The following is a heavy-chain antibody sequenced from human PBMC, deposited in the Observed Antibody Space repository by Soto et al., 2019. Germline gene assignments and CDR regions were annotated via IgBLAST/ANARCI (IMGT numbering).Heavy chain of an antibody. V-gene: IGHV3-30*18. Sequence: GGSLRLSFAASGFTFSSYGMHWVRQAPGKGLEWVAFISYDGSNKYYADSVKVRFTISRDNSKNTLYLQMNSLRAEDTAVYYCAKERGRYYDISGYLDXWGQGTLVTVSX. CDR1: GFTFSSYG. CDR3: AKERGRYYDISGYLDX. CDR2: ISYDGSNK. J-gene: IGHJ4*02. D-gene: IGHD3-22*01.